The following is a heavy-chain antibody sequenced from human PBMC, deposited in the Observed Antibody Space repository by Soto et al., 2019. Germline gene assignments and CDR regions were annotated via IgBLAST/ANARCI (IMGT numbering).Heavy chain of an antibody. V-gene: IGHV3-30*03. CDR3: ARYVAMTTGLWLGY. CDR1: GVAFTNYG. Sequence: PELSMRLSGAASGVAFTNYGFHWARQAPGKGLEWVAHISNDGTKKFYADSVKGRFTISRDNSETTVYLHLTSLRPDDTALFYCARYVAMTTGLWLGYWDQRTRCTVAS. J-gene: IGHJ4*02. CDR2: ISNDGTKK. D-gene: IGHD4-4*01.